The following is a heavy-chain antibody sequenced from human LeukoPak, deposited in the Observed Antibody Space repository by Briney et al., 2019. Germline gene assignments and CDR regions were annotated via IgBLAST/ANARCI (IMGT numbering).Heavy chain of an antibody. CDR2: ISYDGSNK. V-gene: IGHV3-30*18. CDR3: AKAAGGSGWVIDY. J-gene: IGHJ4*02. CDR1: GFTFSNYG. Sequence: GGSLRLSCAGSGFTFSNYGMHWVRQAPGKGLEWVAIISYDGSNKNYADSVKGRFTISRDNSQNTLYVQMNSLRAEDTAVYYCAKAAGGSGWVIDYWGQGTLVTVSS. D-gene: IGHD6-19*01.